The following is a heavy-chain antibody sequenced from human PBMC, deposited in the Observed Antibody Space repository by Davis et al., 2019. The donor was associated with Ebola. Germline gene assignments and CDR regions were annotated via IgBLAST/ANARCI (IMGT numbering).Heavy chain of an antibody. J-gene: IGHJ6*02. CDR2: LRYDGTNE. CDR1: GFSFSSYV. D-gene: IGHD1-26*01. Sequence: GGSLRLSCAASGFSFSSYVMHWVRQAPGKGLEWVAFLRYDGTNEYYADSVNGRFTISRDNSKNTLYLQMSSLRPEDTAVYYCAKDRFSGSFGGLDVWGQGTTVTVSS. CDR3: AKDRFSGSFGGLDV. V-gene: IGHV3-30*02.